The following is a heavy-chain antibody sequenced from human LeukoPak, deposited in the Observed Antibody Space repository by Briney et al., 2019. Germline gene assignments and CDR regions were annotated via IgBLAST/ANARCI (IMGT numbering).Heavy chain of an antibody. CDR2: IYTSGST. CDR1: GGSISSGSYY. J-gene: IGHJ6*02. V-gene: IGHV4-61*02. D-gene: IGHD3-10*01. Sequence: SETLSLTCTVSGGSISSGSYYWSWSRQPAGKGLEWIGRIYTSGSTNYNPSLKSRVTISVDTSKNQFSLKLSSVTAADTAVYYCARGDYYGSGSPIYGMDVWGQGATVTVSS. CDR3: ARGDYYGSGSPIYGMDV.